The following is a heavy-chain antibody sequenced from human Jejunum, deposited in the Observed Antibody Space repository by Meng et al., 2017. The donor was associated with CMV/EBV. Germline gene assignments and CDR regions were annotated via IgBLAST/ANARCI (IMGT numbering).Heavy chain of an antibody. D-gene: IGHD3-3*01. CDR2: INQDGSET. J-gene: IGHJ6*02. Sequence: NWVRQAPGKGLEWVANINQDGSETYYVESVRGRFSISRDNAKNSLYLQMSSLRAEDTAVYFCARGGITVFGVVIIDYYGMDVWGQGTTVTVSS. CDR3: ARGGITVFGVVIIDYYGMDV. V-gene: IGHV3-7*01.